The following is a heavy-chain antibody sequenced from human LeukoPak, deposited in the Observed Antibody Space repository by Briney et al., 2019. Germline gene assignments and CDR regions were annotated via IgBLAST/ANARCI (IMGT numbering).Heavy chain of an antibody. CDR1: GFTFSSYE. D-gene: IGHD6-13*01. V-gene: IGHV3-48*03. CDR2: ISSSSSTI. CDR3: ASGRGYSQVVVAAPGGY. J-gene: IGHJ4*02. Sequence: PGGSLRLSCAASGFTFSSYEMNWVRQAPGKGLEWVSYISSSSSTIYYADSVKGRFTISRDNAKNSLYLQMNSLRAEDTAVYYCASGRGYSQVVVAAPGGYWGQGTLVTVSS.